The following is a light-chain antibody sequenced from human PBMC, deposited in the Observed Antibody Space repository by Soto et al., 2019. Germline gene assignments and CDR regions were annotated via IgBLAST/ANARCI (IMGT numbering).Light chain of an antibody. J-gene: IGKJ1*01. CDR2: GAS. CDR3: QHYNNGPR. V-gene: IGKV3-15*01. Sequence: EIVMTQSPATLSVSPGERATLSCRASQSVSSNLAWYQQKPGQAPRLLIYGASTRATGIPARFSGSGSGTEFTLTISSLQSEDFAVYYCQHYNNGPRFGQGTKV. CDR1: QSVSSN.